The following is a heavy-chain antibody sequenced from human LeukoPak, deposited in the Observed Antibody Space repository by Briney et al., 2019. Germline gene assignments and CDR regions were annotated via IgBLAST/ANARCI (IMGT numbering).Heavy chain of an antibody. V-gene: IGHV3-21*01. D-gene: IGHD3-10*01. CDR1: GCTFISYS. CDR3: ARDGPYYYGSGSYDQSFDY. CDR2: ISSSSTYI. Sequence: EGSLRLSCAASGCTFISYSMNWVRQAPGKGLEWVSSISSSSTYIYYADSVKGRFTISRDNAKNSLYLQMNSLRAEDTAVYYCARDGPYYYGSGSYDQSFDYWGQGTLVTVSS. J-gene: IGHJ4*02.